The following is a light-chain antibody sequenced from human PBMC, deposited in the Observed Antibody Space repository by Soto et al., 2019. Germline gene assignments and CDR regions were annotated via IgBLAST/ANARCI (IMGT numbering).Light chain of an antibody. J-gene: IGKJ1*01. Sequence: GDRVTLTCRASQSISSWLAWYQQKPGKAPNLLIYDASSLESGVPSRFSGSGSGTEFTLTISSLQPDDFATYYCQQYNSYPWTFGQGTKVEIK. V-gene: IGKV1-5*01. CDR1: QSISSW. CDR2: DAS. CDR3: QQYNSYPWT.